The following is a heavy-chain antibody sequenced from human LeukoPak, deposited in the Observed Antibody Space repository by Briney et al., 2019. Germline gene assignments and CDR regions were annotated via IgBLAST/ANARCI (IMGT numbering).Heavy chain of an antibody. CDR1: GFTFSSYG. V-gene: IGHV3-30*03. Sequence: GRSLRLSCAASGFTFSSYGMHWVRQAPGKGLERVAVISYDGSNKYYADSVKGRFTISRDNSKNTLYLQMNSLRAEDTAVYYCARDCSSTSCYRHYYYYYYGMDVWGQGTTVTVSS. CDR2: ISYDGSNK. CDR3: ARDCSSTSCYRHYYYYYYGMDV. J-gene: IGHJ6*02. D-gene: IGHD2-2*01.